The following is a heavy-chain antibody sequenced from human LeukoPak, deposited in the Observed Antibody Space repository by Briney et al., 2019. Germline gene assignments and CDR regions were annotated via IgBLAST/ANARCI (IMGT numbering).Heavy chain of an antibody. V-gene: IGHV4-59*12. D-gene: IGHD5-24*01. J-gene: IGHJ4*02. CDR3: ARAIRDGYNYGFDY. CDR1: GGSISSYY. Sequence: SETLSLTCTVSGGSISSYYWSWIRQPPGKGLEWIGYIYYSGSTNYNPSLKSRVTISVDTSKNQFSLKLSSVTAADTAVYYCARAIRDGYNYGFDYWGQGTLVTVSS. CDR2: IYYSGST.